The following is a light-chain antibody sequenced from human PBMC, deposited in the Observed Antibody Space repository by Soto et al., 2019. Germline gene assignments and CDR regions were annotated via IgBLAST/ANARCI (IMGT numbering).Light chain of an antibody. Sequence: DIQMTQSPSSLSASVGDRVTITCRASQGIGTYLAWYQQKPGEAPKLLIYTASTLQSGVPLRFSGSGSGTEFTLTISSLQPEDFATYYCQRFNNYPITFGQGTQLEIK. CDR1: QGIGTY. CDR3: QRFNNYPIT. CDR2: TAS. J-gene: IGKJ5*01. V-gene: IGKV1-9*01.